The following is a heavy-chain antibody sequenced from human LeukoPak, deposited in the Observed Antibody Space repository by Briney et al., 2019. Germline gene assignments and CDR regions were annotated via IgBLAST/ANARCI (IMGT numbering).Heavy chain of an antibody. CDR1: GFTFSSYA. V-gene: IGHV3-30-3*01. Sequence: GGSLRLSCAASGFTFSSYAMHWVRQAPGKGLEWVAVISYDGSNKYYADSVKGRFTISRDNSKNTLYLQMNSLRAEDTAVYYCARSGNYDSSGYYSPFDCWGQGTLVTVSS. CDR2: ISYDGSNK. D-gene: IGHD3-22*01. J-gene: IGHJ4*02. CDR3: ARSGNYDSSGYYSPFDC.